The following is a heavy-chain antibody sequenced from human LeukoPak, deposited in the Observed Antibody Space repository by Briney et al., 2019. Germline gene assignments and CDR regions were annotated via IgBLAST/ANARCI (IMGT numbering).Heavy chain of an antibody. CDR1: GGSISTYY. CDR3: ASATYYYDYSGSPGHFQD. J-gene: IGHJ1*01. V-gene: IGHV4-59*01. D-gene: IGHD3-22*01. Sequence: SETLSLTCTVSGGSISTYYWSLIRQPPGKGLEWIGYIFYSGNTNYNPSLKSRVTISVDTSKNQFSLKLSSVTAADTAVYYCASATYYYDYSGSPGHFQDWGQGTLVTVSS. CDR2: IFYSGNT.